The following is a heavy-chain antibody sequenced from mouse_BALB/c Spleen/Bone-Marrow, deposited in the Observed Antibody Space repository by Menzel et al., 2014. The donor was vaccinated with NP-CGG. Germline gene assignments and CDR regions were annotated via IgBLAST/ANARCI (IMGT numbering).Heavy chain of an antibody. V-gene: IGHV1-80*01. Sequence: VKLVESGAELVRPGSSVKISCKASGYAFSSYCLNWVKQRPGQGLEWIGQIYPGDDDTNYNGKFKGKATLTADKSSSTAYMQLSSLTSEDSAVYFCTRRYYDYDVRYFDYWGQGTTPTVSS. J-gene: IGHJ2*01. D-gene: IGHD2-4*01. CDR3: TRRYYDYDVRYFDY. CDR2: IYPGDDDT. CDR1: GYAFSSYC.